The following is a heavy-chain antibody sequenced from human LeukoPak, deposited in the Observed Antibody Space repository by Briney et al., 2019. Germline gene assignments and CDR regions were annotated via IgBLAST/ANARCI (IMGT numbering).Heavy chain of an antibody. CDR2: INPNSCGT. D-gene: IGHD3-9*01. CDR1: GYTFTGYY. V-gene: IGHV1-2*06. Sequence: ASVKVSCKASGYTFTGYYMHWVRQAPGQGREWMGQINPNSCGTDYAQKFQDRVTMTRDTSISTAYMELSRLRSDDTAVYYCARGFPENYDILTGYSPDYYYYYMDVWGKGTTVTVSS. J-gene: IGHJ6*03. CDR3: ARGFPENYDILTGYSPDYYYYYMDV.